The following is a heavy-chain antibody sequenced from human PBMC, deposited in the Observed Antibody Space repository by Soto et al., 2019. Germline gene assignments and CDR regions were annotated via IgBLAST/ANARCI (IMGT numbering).Heavy chain of an antibody. CDR1: GYTFSSYD. V-gene: IGHV1-18*01. Sequence: QGQLVQSGAEVKKPGASVKVSCKTAGYTFSSYDIGWVRQAPGQGLEWMGWISPYNGNTNYAQKFQGRVTMTTDISTKTAYMELRSLRADDTAVYYCAREDRYYGIDGWGQGTTVTVSS. J-gene: IGHJ6*02. CDR2: ISPYNGNT. CDR3: AREDRYYGIDG. D-gene: IGHD2-15*01.